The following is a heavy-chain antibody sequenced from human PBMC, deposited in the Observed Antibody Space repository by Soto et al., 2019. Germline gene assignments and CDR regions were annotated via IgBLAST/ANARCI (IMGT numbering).Heavy chain of an antibody. D-gene: IGHD2-2*01. CDR1: GYTFTSYG. V-gene: IGHV1-18*01. CDR2: ISAYIGNT. J-gene: IGHJ4*02. Sequence: QVQLVQSGAEVKKPGASVKVSCKASGYTFTSYGISWVRQAPAQGLEWMGWISAYIGNTIYAQKLQGRVTMTTATSTSTAYMELRSLRSDDTAVYYCSLTTDQLLPIDYWGQGTLVTVSS. CDR3: SLTTDQLLPIDY.